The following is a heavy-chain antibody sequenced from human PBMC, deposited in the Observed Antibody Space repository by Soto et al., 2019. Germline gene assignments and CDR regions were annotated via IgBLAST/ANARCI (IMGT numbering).Heavy chain of an antibody. Sequence: QVQLQESGPGLVKPSQTLSLTCTVSGGSISSGDYYWSWIRQPPGKGLEWIGYIYYSGRTYYNPSLQSRATISVDTSKNQFSLKLSSVTAADTAVYYCARRTQVGYSGYEQDYYFDYWGQGTLVTVSS. V-gene: IGHV4-30-4*01. CDR3: ARRTQVGYSGYEQDYYFDY. CDR2: IYYSGRT. CDR1: GGSISSGDYY. J-gene: IGHJ4*02. D-gene: IGHD5-12*01.